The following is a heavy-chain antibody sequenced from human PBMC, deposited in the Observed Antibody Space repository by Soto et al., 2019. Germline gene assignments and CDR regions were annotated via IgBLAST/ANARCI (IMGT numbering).Heavy chain of an antibody. CDR3: AGDVGNKGAAGTVDY. V-gene: IGHV1-69*01. D-gene: IGHD6-13*01. Sequence: QVHLVPAGAEVKKPGSSVTVSCTASGGTFSSYAISWVRQAPGQGLEWMGGIIPIFGTANYAQKFQGRVTITADESTSTYYMELSSLRSESTAVYYCAGDVGNKGAAGTVDYWGQGTLVTVSS. CDR1: GGTFSSYA. J-gene: IGHJ4*02. CDR2: IIPIFGTA.